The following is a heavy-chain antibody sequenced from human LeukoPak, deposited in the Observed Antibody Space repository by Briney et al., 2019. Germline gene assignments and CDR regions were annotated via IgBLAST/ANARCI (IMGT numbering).Heavy chain of an antibody. V-gene: IGHV1-46*01. Sequence: ASVKVSCKASGYTFTSYDMHWVRQAPGQGLEWMGIINPSGDSTSYAQKFQGRVTMTRDTSTSAVYMELSSLRSEDTAVYYCASVLYCGADCYSGRYFFDYWGQGTLVTVSS. J-gene: IGHJ4*02. D-gene: IGHD2-21*02. CDR3: ASVLYCGADCYSGRYFFDY. CDR2: INPSGDST. CDR1: GYTFTSYD.